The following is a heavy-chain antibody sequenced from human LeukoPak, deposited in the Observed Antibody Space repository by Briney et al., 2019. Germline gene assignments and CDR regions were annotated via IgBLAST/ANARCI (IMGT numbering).Heavy chain of an antibody. J-gene: IGHJ6*04. D-gene: IGHD3-3*01. V-gene: IGHV1-69*10. CDR3: AGIPVFGVVLHQVPV. Sequence: ASVKVSCKASGGTFSDYAYNWVRQAPGQGLEWMGVFIPILGTANSTQNFQDRVTITADISTNTAYLELTSLRSEDTAVYFCAGIPVFGVVLHQVPVWGKGTTVTASS. CDR2: FIPILGTA. CDR1: GGTFSDYA.